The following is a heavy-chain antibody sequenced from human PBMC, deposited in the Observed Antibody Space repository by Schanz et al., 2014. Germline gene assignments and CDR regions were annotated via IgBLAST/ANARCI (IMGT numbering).Heavy chain of an antibody. CDR3: ARVELSVYYYAMDV. CDR2: INLDGSGK. J-gene: IGHJ6*02. D-gene: IGHD2-15*01. CDR1: GFTFTNYW. Sequence: EVQLVESGGGLVQPEGSLRLSCAASGFTFTNYWMTWVRQAPGKGLEWVANINLDGSGKIYLGSVRGRFAISRDDAQNSVYLQMNSLRAEDTSVYYCARVELSVYYYAMDVWGQGTTVTVSS. V-gene: IGHV3-7*01.